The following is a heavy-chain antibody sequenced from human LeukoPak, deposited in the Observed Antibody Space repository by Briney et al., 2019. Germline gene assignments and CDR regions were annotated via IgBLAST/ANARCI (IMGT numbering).Heavy chain of an antibody. CDR2: IRYDGSNK. CDR1: GFTFSSYG. CDR3: AKKAGAYSSSWRSYFDY. Sequence: GGSLRLSCAASGFTFSSYGMHWVRQAPGKGPEWVAFIRYDGSNKYYADSVKGRFTISRDNSKNTLYLQMNSLRAEDTAVYYCAKKAGAYSSSWRSYFDYWGQGTLVTVSS. D-gene: IGHD6-13*01. J-gene: IGHJ4*02. V-gene: IGHV3-30*02.